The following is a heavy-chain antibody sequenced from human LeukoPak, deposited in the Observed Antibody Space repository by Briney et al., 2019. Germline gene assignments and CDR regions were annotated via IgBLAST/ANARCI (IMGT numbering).Heavy chain of an antibody. J-gene: IGHJ3*02. V-gene: IGHV3-21*01. CDR2: ISSSTSYI. CDR3: ARDVNYYGSAGPDAFDI. D-gene: IGHD3-10*01. Sequence: KAGGSLRLSCAASGFTFSSYSMHWVRQAPGKGLEWVSSISSSTSYIYYADSVNGRFTISRDNAKNSLYLQMNSLRAEDTAVYYCARDVNYYGSAGPDAFDIWGQGTMVTVSS. CDR1: GFTFSSYS.